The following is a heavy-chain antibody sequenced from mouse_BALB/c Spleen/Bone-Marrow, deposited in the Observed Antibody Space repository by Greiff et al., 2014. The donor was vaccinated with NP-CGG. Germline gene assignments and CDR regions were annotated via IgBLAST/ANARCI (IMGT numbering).Heavy chain of an antibody. CDR3: TRGGYYGSGTYFDY. D-gene: IGHD1-1*01. Sequence: EVMLVESGPELVKPGASMKISCKASGYSFTGYTMNWVKQSHGKNLEWIGLINPYNGGTSYNQKFKGKATLTVDKSSSTAYMELLSLTSEDSAVYYCTRGGYYGSGTYFDYWGQGTTLTVSS. V-gene: IGHV1-18*01. J-gene: IGHJ2*01. CDR2: INPYNGGT. CDR1: GYSFTGYT.